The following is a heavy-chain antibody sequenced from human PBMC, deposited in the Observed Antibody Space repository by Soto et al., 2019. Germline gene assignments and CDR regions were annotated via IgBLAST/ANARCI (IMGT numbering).Heavy chain of an antibody. D-gene: IGHD3-3*01. J-gene: IGHJ4*02. Sequence: PGGSLRLSCSASGVTFSSYEMHWVRQAPGKGLEWVSYISSSGSTIYYADSVKGRFTISRDNAKNSLYLQMNSLRAEDTAVYYCARVRFLDPPEFWGQGTLVTVSS. CDR1: GVTFSSYE. CDR3: ARVRFLDPPEF. V-gene: IGHV3-48*03. CDR2: ISSSGSTI.